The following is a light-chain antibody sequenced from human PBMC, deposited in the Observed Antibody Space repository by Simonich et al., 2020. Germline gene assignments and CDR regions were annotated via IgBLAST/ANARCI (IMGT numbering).Light chain of an antibody. CDR1: SSDVGGYNY. CDR3: SSYTSSSTLV. Sequence: QSALTQPPSASGSPGQSVTISCTGTSSDVGGYNYVSWYQQHPSKTPKLMIYEVSKRHSGVPDRFSGSKSGNTASLTISGLQAEDEADYYCSSYTSSSTLVFGGGTKLTVL. J-gene: IGLJ2*01. V-gene: IGLV2-8*01. CDR2: EVS.